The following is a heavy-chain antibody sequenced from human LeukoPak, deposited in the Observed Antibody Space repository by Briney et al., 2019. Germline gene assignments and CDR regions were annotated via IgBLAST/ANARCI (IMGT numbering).Heavy chain of an antibody. CDR3: ARLDEYSSSSRYYGMDV. J-gene: IGHJ6*02. Sequence: SVKVSCKASGGTFSNYAISWVRQAPGQGLEWMGGIIPIFDTANYAQKFQGRVTITADESTSTAYMELSSLRSEDTAVYYCARLDEYSSSSRYYGMDVWGQGTTVTVSS. CDR2: IIPIFDTA. D-gene: IGHD3-22*01. CDR1: GGTFSNYA. V-gene: IGHV1-69*13.